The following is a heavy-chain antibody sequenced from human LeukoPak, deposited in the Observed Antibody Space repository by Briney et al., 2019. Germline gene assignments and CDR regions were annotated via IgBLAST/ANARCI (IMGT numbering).Heavy chain of an antibody. CDR3: VKGAAGGGGVTNYYYYYIDV. CDR1: GFTFSGYW. CDR2: INGDGSST. D-gene: IGHD3-3*01. J-gene: IGHJ6*03. V-gene: IGHV3-74*01. Sequence: GGSLRLSCAASGFTFSGYWMHWGRPAPGEGLVWVSRINGDGSSTTYADSVKGRFTISRDNAKNSLHLQMNSLRAEDTAVYYCVKGAAGGGGVTNYYYYYIDVWGKGTTVTVSS.